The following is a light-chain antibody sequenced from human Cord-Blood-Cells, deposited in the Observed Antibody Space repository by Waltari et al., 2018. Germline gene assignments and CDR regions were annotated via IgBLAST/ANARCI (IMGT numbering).Light chain of an antibody. CDR1: SSDVGGYNL. J-gene: IGLJ3*02. CDR3: CSYAGSSTCV. CDR2: EGS. Sequence: QSALNQPASVSGSPGQSITISCTGTSSDVGGYNLVSWYPLHPGKAPKLMIYEGSKRPSGVSNRFSGSKSGNTASLTISGLQAEDEADYYCCSYAGSSTCVFGGGTKLTV. V-gene: IGLV2-23*01.